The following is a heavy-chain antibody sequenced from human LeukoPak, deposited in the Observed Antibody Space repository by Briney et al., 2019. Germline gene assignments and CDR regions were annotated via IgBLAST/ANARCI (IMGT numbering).Heavy chain of an antibody. Sequence: GGSLRLSCAASGFTFSSYAMSWVRQAPGKGLEWVSAISGSGGSTYYADSVKGRFTISRDNSKNTLYLQMNSLRAEDTAVYYCALVLTGYHYYYDYGMDVWGQGTTVTVSS. CDR1: GFTFSSYA. CDR3: ALVLTGYHYYYDYGMDV. CDR2: ISGSGGST. V-gene: IGHV3-23*01. D-gene: IGHD3-9*01. J-gene: IGHJ6*02.